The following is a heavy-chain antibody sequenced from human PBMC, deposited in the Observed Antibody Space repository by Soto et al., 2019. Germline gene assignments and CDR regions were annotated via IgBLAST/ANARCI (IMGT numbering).Heavy chain of an antibody. V-gene: IGHV3-48*02. CDR1: GFTFITYS. J-gene: IGHJ6*02. Sequence: GGALRLSCAASGFTFITYSMNWGRQAPGKGLEWLAHISGSSSNIFYADSVKGRFTISRDNAKKSLYLQMNSLRDEDTAVYYCARPITVSTFRIYGMDVWGQGTTVTVSS. D-gene: IGHD1-7*01. CDR2: ISGSSSNI. CDR3: ARPITVSTFRIYGMDV.